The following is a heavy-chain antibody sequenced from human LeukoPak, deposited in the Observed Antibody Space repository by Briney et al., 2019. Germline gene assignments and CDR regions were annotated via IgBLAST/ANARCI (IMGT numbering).Heavy chain of an antibody. CDR3: AKDLSSSSRVHYMDV. V-gene: IGHV3-23*01. Sequence: TGGSLRLSCAASGFTFSSYAMSWVRQAPGKGLEWVSAISGSGGSTYYADSVKGRFTISRDNSKNTLYLQMNSLRAEDTAVYYCAKDLSSSSRVHYMDVWGNGTTVTVSS. D-gene: IGHD6-6*01. J-gene: IGHJ6*03. CDR2: ISGSGGST. CDR1: GFTFSSYA.